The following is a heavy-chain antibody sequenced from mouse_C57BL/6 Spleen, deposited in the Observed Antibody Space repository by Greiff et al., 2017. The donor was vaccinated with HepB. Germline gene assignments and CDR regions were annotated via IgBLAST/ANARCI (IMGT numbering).Heavy chain of an antibody. CDR1: GYSITSGYY. D-gene: IGHD2-5*01. V-gene: IGHV3-6*01. J-gene: IGHJ1*03. Sequence: EVQLQQSGPGLVKPSQSLSLTCSVTGYSITSGYYWNWIRQFPGNKLEWMGYISYDGSNNYNPSLKNRISITRETSKNQFFLKLNSVTTEDTATYYCARGGVTLDVWGTRTTVTVSS. CDR3: ARGGVTLDV. CDR2: ISYDGSN.